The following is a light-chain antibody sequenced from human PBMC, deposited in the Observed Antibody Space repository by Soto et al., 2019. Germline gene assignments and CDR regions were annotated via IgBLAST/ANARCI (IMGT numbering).Light chain of an antibody. CDR1: QSITIY. CDR2: GAS. J-gene: IGKJ4*01. V-gene: IGKV1-39*01. Sequence: DIQMTQSPSSLSASVGDRVTITCRASQSITIYLNWYQQKPGEAPNLLIFGASTLQSGVPSRFSGSGSGTDFTLTISSLQPEDFATYYCQQFNNYPLTFGGGTKVDIK. CDR3: QQFNNYPLT.